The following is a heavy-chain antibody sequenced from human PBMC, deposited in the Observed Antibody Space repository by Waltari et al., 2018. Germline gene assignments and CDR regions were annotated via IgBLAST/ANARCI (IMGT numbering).Heavy chain of an antibody. CDR1: GGSFSGYY. CDR3: ARLEGRRWFDP. J-gene: IGHJ5*02. Sequence: QVQLQQWGAGLLKPSETLSLTCAVYGGSFSGYYWSWIRQPPGKGLEWIGEINHSGSTNSNPSLKSRVTISVDTSKNQFSLKLSSVTAADTAVYYCARLEGRRWFDPWGQGTLVTVSS. V-gene: IGHV4-34*01. CDR2: INHSGST.